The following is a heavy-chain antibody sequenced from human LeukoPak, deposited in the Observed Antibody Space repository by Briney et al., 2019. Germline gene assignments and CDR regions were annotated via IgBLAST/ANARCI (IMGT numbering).Heavy chain of an antibody. J-gene: IGHJ6*04. CDR2: ISYDGSNK. CDR1: GFTFSSYG. CDR3: AKGSYCGGGSCYYYYYGMDV. D-gene: IGHD2-15*01. Sequence: GRSLRLSCAASGFTFSSYGMHWVRQAPGKGLEWVAVISYDGSNKYYADSVKGRFTISRDNSKNTLYLQMNSLRAEDTAVYYCAKGSYCGGGSCYYYYYGMDVWGKGTTVTVSS. V-gene: IGHV3-30*18.